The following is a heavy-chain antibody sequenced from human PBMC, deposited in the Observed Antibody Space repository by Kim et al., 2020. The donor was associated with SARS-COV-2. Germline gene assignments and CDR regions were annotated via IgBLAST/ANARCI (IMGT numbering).Heavy chain of an antibody. CDR3: ARGGSVVAVAGNTFDY. CDR2: INHSGST. V-gene: IGHV4-34*01. Sequence: SETLSLTCAVYGGSFSGYYWSWIRQPPGKGLEWIWEINHSGSTNYNPSLKSRVTISVDTSKNQFSLKLSSVTAAETAVYYCARGGSVVAVAGNTFDYWGQGTLVTVSS. J-gene: IGHJ4*02. CDR1: GGSFSGYY. D-gene: IGHD6-19*01.